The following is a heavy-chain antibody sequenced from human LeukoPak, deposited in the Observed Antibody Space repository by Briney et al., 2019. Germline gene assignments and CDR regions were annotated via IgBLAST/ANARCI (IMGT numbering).Heavy chain of an antibody. J-gene: IGHJ4*02. D-gene: IGHD3-16*02. V-gene: IGHV4-59*01. CDR3: ARVYYDYVWGSYRSAPEYYFDY. CDR1: GGSISSYY. Sequence: SETLSLTCTVPGGSISSYYWSWIRQPPGKGLEWIGYIYYSGSTNYNPSLKSRVTISVDTSKNQFSLKLSSVTAADTAVYYCARVYYDYVWGSYRSAPEYYFDYWGQGTLVTVSS. CDR2: IYYSGST.